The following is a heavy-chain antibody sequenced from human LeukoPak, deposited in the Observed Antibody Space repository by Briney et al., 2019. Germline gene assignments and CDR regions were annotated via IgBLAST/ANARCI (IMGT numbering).Heavy chain of an antibody. Sequence: GGSLRLSCAASGFTFRTYAMTWVRQAPGKGLEWASAISGSGDSTYYADSVRGRFPISRDNSKNTLYLQMNSLRAEDTAVYYCAQAVYCSGGGCYGAPDYWGQGTLVTVSS. D-gene: IGHD2-15*01. CDR2: ISGSGDST. CDR3: AQAVYCSGGGCYGAPDY. V-gene: IGHV3-23*01. CDR1: GFTFRTYA. J-gene: IGHJ4*02.